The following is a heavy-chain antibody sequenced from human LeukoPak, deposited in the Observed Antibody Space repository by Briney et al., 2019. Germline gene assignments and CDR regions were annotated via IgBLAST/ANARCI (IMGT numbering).Heavy chain of an antibody. CDR2: ISGSGGST. J-gene: IGHJ5*02. CDR3: AKGPDCSGTSCYKNWFDP. D-gene: IGHD2-2*02. V-gene: IGHV3-23*01. Sequence: PGGSLRLSCAASGFTFSSYAMSWVRQAPGRGLDWVSTISGSGGSTYYADSVKGRFTISRDNSKNTLYLQMNSLRAEDTAVYYCAKGPDCSGTSCYKNWFDPWGQGTLVTVSS. CDR1: GFTFSSYA.